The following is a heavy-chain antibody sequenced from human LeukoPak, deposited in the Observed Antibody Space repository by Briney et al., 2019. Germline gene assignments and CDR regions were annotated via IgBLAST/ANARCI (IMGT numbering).Heavy chain of an antibody. CDR1: GFSFSSYW. V-gene: IGHV3-7*03. CDR3: ARDGAARGSGSFGD. Sequence: GGSLRLSCTASGFSFSSYWMSWVRQAPGKGLEWVANIKKDGSETFYVDSVKGRFAISRDNAKNSLFLQMNSLRADDTAVYFCARDGAARGSGSFGDWGQGTLVSVSS. CDR2: IKKDGSET. J-gene: IGHJ4*02. D-gene: IGHD3-10*01.